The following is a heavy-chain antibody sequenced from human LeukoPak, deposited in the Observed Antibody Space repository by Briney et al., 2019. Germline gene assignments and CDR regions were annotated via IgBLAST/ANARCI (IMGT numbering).Heavy chain of an antibody. CDR2: INSDGSST. D-gene: IGHD3-9*01. CDR1: GFTFSSYW. J-gene: IGHJ4*02. V-gene: IGHV3-74*01. Sequence: GGSLRLSCAASGFTFSSYWMHWVRQAPGKGMVWVSRINSDGSSTSYADSVKGRFTISRDNAKNTLYLQMNSLRAEDTAVYYCAGEEDILTGYYLVWGQGTLVTVSS. CDR3: AGEEDILTGYYLV.